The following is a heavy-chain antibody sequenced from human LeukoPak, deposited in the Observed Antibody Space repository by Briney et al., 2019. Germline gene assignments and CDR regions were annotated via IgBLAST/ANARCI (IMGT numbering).Heavy chain of an antibody. V-gene: IGHV1-46*01. Sequence: ASVKVSCKASVYTFTSYYMHWVRQAPGQGLEWMGIINPSGGSTSYAQKFQGRVTMTRDTSTSTVYMELSSLRSEDTAVYYCAKAAVAGRDAFDIWGQGTMVTVSS. D-gene: IGHD6-19*01. CDR3: AKAAVAGRDAFDI. J-gene: IGHJ3*02. CDR1: VYTFTSYY. CDR2: INPSGGST.